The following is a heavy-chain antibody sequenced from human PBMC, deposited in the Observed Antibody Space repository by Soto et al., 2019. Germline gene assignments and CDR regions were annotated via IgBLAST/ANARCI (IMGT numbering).Heavy chain of an antibody. CDR3: TTDRGYLTFDY. CDR2: ITEDGTAK. D-gene: IGHD3-22*01. Sequence: EVQLVESGGGLVQPGGSLRLSCAASGFTFSNSCMNWVRQAPGKGLEWVANITEDGTAKYYLDSVKGRFTGSRDNAKNSLYLQMNSLRAEDTAMYYCTTDRGYLTFDYWGQGTLVTVSS. V-gene: IGHV3-7*01. CDR1: GFTFSNSC. J-gene: IGHJ4*02.